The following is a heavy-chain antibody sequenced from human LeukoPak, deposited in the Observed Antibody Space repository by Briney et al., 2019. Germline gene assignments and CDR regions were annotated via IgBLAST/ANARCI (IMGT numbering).Heavy chain of an antibody. V-gene: IGHV3-7*01. Sequence: HPGGSLRLSCAASGFTFSSYWMSWVRQAPGKGLEWVANIKQDGSEKYYVDSVKGRFTISRDNAKNSLYLQMNSLRAEDTALYYCARGPSVGSGWSPDLWGQGTLVTVSS. CDR2: IKQDGSEK. D-gene: IGHD6-19*01. CDR3: ARGPSVGSGWSPDL. CDR1: GFTFSSYW. J-gene: IGHJ5*02.